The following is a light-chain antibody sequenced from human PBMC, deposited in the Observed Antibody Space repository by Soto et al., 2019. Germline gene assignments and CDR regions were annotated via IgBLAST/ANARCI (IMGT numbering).Light chain of an antibody. V-gene: IGKV1-27*01. Sequence: DIQVTHHPSSLSASVLYIVTITFRSSQGIKNYLAWYQQKPGETPKLLIYAASTLESGIPPRFSGSGSGTLFTLTINGLLPEDVATYYCQKYDRAPFNFGPGTKVDIK. J-gene: IGKJ3*01. CDR1: QGIKNY. CDR2: AAS. CDR3: QKYDRAPFN.